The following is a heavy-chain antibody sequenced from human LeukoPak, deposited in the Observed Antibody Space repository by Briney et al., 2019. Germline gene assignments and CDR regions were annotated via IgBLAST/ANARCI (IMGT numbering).Heavy chain of an antibody. D-gene: IGHD1-14*01. CDR3: TNHVPESVRGCTGIGPLCGVRFQQ. CDR1: GFTFSSYA. Sequence: PGGSLRLSCAASGFTFSSYAMSWVRQAPGKGLEWVSGISGSGDATHYADSVQGRFTISRDNFKNTLFLQTNSLRVDDTAVYMCTNHVPESVRGCTGIGPLCGVRFQQWGQGTLVTVSS. J-gene: IGHJ1*01. CDR2: ISGSGDAT. V-gene: IGHV3-23*01.